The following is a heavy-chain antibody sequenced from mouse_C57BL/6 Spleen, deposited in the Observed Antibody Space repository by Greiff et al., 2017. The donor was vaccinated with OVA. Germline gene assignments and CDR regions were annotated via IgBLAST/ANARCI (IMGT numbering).Heavy chain of an antibody. V-gene: IGHV1-64*01. D-gene: IGHD1-1*01. Sequence: QVQLKQPGAELVKPGASVKLSCKASGYTFTSYWMHWVKQRPGQGLEWIGMIHPNSGSTNYNEKFKSKATLTVDKSSSTAYMRLSSLTSEDFAVYYCASPTVVSPYYAMDYWGQGTSVTVSS. CDR1: GYTFTSYW. CDR2: IHPNSGST. J-gene: IGHJ4*01. CDR3: ASPTVVSPYYAMDY.